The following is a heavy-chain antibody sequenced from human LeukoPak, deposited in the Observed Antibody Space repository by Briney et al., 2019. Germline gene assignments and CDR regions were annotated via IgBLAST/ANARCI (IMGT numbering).Heavy chain of an antibody. J-gene: IGHJ3*02. V-gene: IGHV3-21*01. CDR3: ARGVGDAFDI. Sequence: RGTLRLSCAASGFTFSSYSMTWVRQAPGQGLEWVASISSSSSYIYYADSVKGRFTISRDNAKNSLYLQMNSLRAEDTAVYYCARGVGDAFDICGQGTMVTVSA. CDR1: GFTFSSYS. D-gene: IGHD3-10*01. CDR2: ISSSSSYI.